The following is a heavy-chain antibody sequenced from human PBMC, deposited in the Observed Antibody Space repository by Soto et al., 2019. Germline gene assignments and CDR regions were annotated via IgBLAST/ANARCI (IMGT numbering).Heavy chain of an antibody. CDR1: GFTFDDYT. D-gene: IGHD3-3*01. J-gene: IGHJ4*02. CDR2: ISWDGGST. CDR3: AKDYYDFWSGYYGIDY. Sequence: RGGSLRLSCAASGFTFDDYTMHWVRQAPGKGLEWVSLISWDGGSTYYADSVKGRFTISRDNSKNSLYLQMNSLRTEDTALYYCAKDYYDFWSGYYGIDYWGQGTLVTVSS. V-gene: IGHV3-43*01.